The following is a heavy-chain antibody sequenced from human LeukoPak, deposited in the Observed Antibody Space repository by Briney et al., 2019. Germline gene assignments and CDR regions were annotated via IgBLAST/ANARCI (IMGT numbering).Heavy chain of an antibody. CDR2: INPNSGGT. D-gene: IGHD3-22*01. Sequence: ASVKVSCKASGYTFTVYYMHWVRQAPGQGLEWMGWINPNSGGTNYAQKFQGRVTMTRDTSISTAYMELSRLRSDDTAVYYCARAMYYYDSSGYYFLDAFDIWGQGAMVTVSS. CDR3: ARAMYYYDSSGYYFLDAFDI. CDR1: GYTFTVYY. J-gene: IGHJ3*02. V-gene: IGHV1-2*02.